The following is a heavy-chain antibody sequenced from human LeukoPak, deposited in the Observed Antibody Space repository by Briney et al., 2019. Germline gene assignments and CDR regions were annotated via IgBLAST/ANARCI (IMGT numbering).Heavy chain of an antibody. J-gene: IGHJ4*02. V-gene: IGHV3-23*01. CDR1: GFTFSSYG. D-gene: IGHD4-11*01. Sequence: GESLRLSCAASGFTFSSYGMHWARQAPGKGLEWVSAISGRGDTIFYADSVKGRFTISRDNSRNTLFLQMNSLRAEDSATYYCAKTDFSTGPYDYWGQGTLVTVSS. CDR3: AKTDFSTGPYDY. CDR2: ISGRGDTI.